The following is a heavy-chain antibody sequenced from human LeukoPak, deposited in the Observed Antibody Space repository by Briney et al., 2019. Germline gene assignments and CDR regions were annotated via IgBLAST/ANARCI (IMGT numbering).Heavy chain of an antibody. D-gene: IGHD2-15*01. CDR3: ARAPIGGWYFDL. CDR2: TYYRTKWSN. Sequence: SQTLSLTCAISGDSVSSNSAAWNWIRQSPSRGLEGLGRTYYRTKWSNDYAVSVKSRITINPDTSQNQFSLQLNSLTPEDTAVYYCARAPIGGWYFDLWGRGTLVTVSS. CDR1: GDSVSSNSAA. V-gene: IGHV6-1*01. J-gene: IGHJ2*01.